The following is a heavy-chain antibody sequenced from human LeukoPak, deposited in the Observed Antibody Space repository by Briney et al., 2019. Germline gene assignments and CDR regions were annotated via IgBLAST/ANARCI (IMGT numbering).Heavy chain of an antibody. CDR1: GYTFTGYY. V-gene: IGHV1-46*01. Sequence: ASVKVSCKASGYTFTGYYMHWVRQAPGQGLERMGIINPSGGSTSYAQKFQGRVTMTRDTSTSTVYMELSSLRSEDTAVYYCARGGYCSSTSCSGDLDYWGQGTLVTVSS. J-gene: IGHJ4*02. CDR3: ARGGYCSSTSCSGDLDY. D-gene: IGHD2-2*01. CDR2: INPSGGST.